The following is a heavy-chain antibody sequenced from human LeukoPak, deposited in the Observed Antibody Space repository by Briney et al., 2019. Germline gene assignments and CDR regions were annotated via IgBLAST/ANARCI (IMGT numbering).Heavy chain of an antibody. CDR2: ISSDSSFT. CDR3: ARLVTTAEAGTVDC. D-gene: IGHD6-13*01. V-gene: IGHV3-21*04. Sequence: GGSLRLSCAAPGFTFSSYSMNWVRQAPGKGLEWVSYISSDSSFTTYAESVKGRFTISRDNAKNSLYLQMSSLRAEDTAVYYCARLVTTAEAGTVDCWGQGALVTVSS. CDR1: GFTFSSYS. J-gene: IGHJ4*02.